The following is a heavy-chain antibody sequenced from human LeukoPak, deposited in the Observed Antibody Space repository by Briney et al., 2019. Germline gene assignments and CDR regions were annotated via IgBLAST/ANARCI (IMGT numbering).Heavy chain of an antibody. V-gene: IGHV3-48*04. J-gene: IGHJ4*02. CDR1: GFTFSTSS. CDR2: ISGSSSTI. Sequence: PGGSLRLSCAASGFTFSTSSMNWLRQAPGKGLEWLSYISGSSSTIFYADSVKGRFTISRDNAKNSLYLQMSSLRSEDTAVYYCAAYCSGGSCYSGHFYYWGQGTLVTVSS. CDR3: AAYCSGGSCYSGHFYY. D-gene: IGHD2-15*01.